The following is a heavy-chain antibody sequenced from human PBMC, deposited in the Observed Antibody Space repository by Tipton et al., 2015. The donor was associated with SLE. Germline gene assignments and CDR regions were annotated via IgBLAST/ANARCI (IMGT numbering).Heavy chain of an antibody. V-gene: IGHV3-74*01. D-gene: IGHD3-9*01. CDR1: GFHLDDYV. CDR2: INGDGRET. CDR3: ARTMTGAYFDY. Sequence: SLRLSCEASGFHLDDYVMYWVRQAPGKGLVWVSRINGDGRETNYAGSVEGRFTISRDNARNTLYLQMNSLRADDTAVYYCARTMTGAYFDYWGQGTLATVSS. J-gene: IGHJ4*02.